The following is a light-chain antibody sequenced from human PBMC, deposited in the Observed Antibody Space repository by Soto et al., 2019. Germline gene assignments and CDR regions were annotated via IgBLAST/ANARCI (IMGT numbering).Light chain of an antibody. J-gene: IGKJ1*01. V-gene: IGKV3-20*01. CDR3: QQHWT. CDR2: DAS. CDR1: QSVSSSY. Sequence: EIVLTHSPGTLSLSPCERATLSCRASQSVSSSYLAWYQQKPGQAPRLLIYDASSRATGIPDRFSGSGSGTDFTLTINRLEPEDFAVYYCQQHWTFGQGTKVDI.